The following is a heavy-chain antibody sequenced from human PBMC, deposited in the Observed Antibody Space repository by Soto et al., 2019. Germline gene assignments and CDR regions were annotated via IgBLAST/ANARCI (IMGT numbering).Heavy chain of an antibody. CDR1: GFTFSKFW. V-gene: IGHV3-74*01. Sequence: EVQLVASGGGLVQPGGSLRLSCAASGFTFSKFWMHWVRQVPGKGLVWVSRINGDGSIANYADSVKGRFSISRDNAKNTVDLQMNSLGPEDTALYYCARAPRGYNFGPGTYYGPWGQGILVTVSS. D-gene: IGHD3-10*01. CDR3: ARAPRGYNFGPGTYYGP. J-gene: IGHJ5*02. CDR2: INGDGSIA.